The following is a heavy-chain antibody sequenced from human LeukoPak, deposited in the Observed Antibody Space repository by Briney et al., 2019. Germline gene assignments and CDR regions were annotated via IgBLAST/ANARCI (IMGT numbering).Heavy chain of an antibody. CDR1: GFTFNNYA. Sequence: GGSLRLSCAGSGFTFNNYAMSWVRQAPGKGLEWVSAISGGGGTTYYADSVKGRFTISRDNSKDTLYLQMSGLRAEDTAVYFCAKDSPWYDSSTYYYFDYWGQGTLVTVSS. CDR3: AKDSPWYDSSTYYYFDY. CDR2: ISGGGGTT. D-gene: IGHD3-22*01. J-gene: IGHJ4*02. V-gene: IGHV3-23*01.